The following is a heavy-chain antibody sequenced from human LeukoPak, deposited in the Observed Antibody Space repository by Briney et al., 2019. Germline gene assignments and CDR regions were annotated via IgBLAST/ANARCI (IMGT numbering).Heavy chain of an antibody. V-gene: IGHV4-59*01. CDR3: ARGGDTSSWYAWFDT. CDR2: IYHSGST. Sequence: SETLSLTCTVSGDSISNYYWSWIRQPPGKGLEWIGYIYHSGSTKYNPSLKSRVTISIDTSKHQFSLKLSSVTAADTAMYYCARGGDTSSWYAWFDTWGPGNLVTVSS. J-gene: IGHJ5*02. D-gene: IGHD6-13*01. CDR1: GDSISNYY.